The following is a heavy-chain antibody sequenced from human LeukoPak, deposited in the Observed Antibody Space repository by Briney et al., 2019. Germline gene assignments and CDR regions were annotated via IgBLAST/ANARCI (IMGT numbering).Heavy chain of an antibody. J-gene: IGHJ4*02. V-gene: IGHV1-8*01. CDR3: AKDGGAVARGDY. CDR1: GYTFTSYD. D-gene: IGHD6-19*01. Sequence: ASVKVSCKASGYTFTSYDINWVRQATGQGLEWMGWMNPNSGNTGYAQKFQGRVTMTRNTSISTAYMELSSLRAEDTAVYYCAKDGGAVARGDYWGQGTLVTVSS. CDR2: MNPNSGNT.